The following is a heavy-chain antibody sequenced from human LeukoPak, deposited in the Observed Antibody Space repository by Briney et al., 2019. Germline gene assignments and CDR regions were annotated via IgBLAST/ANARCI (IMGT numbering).Heavy chain of an antibody. J-gene: IGHJ5*02. CDR1: GGSISSYY. CDR2: IYTSGST. V-gene: IGHV4-4*07. CDR3: ARGNSSSWLGWFDP. D-gene: IGHD6-13*01. Sequence: SETLSLTCTVSGGSISSYYWSWIRQPAGKGLEWIGRIYTSGSTNYNPSLKSRVTMSVDTSKNQFSLKLSSVTAADTAVYYCARGNSSSWLGWFDPWGQGTLVTVSS.